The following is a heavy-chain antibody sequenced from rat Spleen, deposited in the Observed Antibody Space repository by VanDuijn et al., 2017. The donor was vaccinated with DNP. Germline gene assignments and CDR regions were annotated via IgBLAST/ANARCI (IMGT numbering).Heavy chain of an antibody. CDR2: IRANEIT. J-gene: IGHJ2*01. CDR1: GFSLTDYS. Sequence: QVQLKESGPGLVQPSQTLSLTCTVSGFSLTDYSVHWVRQPPGKGLEWLGRIRANEITDYNSGLKSRLSISRDTSKNQVFLRLNSLQTDDTGTYYCTRELPEQRVSPHSFDCWGQGVLVTVSS. V-gene: IGHV2-19*01. CDR3: TRELPEQRVSPHSFDC. D-gene: IGHD1-2*01.